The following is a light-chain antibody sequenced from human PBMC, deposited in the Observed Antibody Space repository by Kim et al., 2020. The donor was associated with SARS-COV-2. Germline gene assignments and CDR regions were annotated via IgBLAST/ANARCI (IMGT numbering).Light chain of an antibody. V-gene: IGKV3-20*01. CDR1: QSVSSSY. CDR2: GAS. J-gene: IGKJ4*01. CDR3: QQDGSSPFT. Sequence: EIVLTQSPGTLSLSPGERATLSCRASQSVSSSYLAWYQQKPGQAPGLLIYGASSRATGIPDRFSGSGSGTDFTLTISRLEPEDFAVYYCQQDGSSPFTFGGGTQLDIK.